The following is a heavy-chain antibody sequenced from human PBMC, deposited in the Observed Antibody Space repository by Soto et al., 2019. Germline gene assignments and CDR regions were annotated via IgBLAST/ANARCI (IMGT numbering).Heavy chain of an antibody. J-gene: IGHJ4*02. Sequence: ASVRVSCKASGGTFSSYTIAWVRQAPGQGLEWMGEIIPLFGTTNYVEKFQGRLTITADASTSTAYMELSSLRSEDTAMYYCARDSIAAAGTDYWGQGTLVTVSS. CDR3: ARDSIAAAGTDY. D-gene: IGHD6-13*01. CDR2: IIPLFGTT. V-gene: IGHV1-69*13. CDR1: GGTFSSYT.